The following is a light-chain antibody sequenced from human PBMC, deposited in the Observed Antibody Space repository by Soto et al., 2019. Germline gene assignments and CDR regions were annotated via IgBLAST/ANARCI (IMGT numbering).Light chain of an antibody. CDR1: SSDVGGYNY. Sequence: QSALTQPASLSGSPGQSITISCTGTSSDVGGYNYVSWYQQHPGKAPKLMIYEVSNRPSGVSNRFSGSKSGNTASLTISGLQAEDEADYYCRSYTSSSTLVFGGGTKVTVL. CDR2: EVS. CDR3: RSYTSSSTLV. J-gene: IGLJ3*02. V-gene: IGLV2-14*01.